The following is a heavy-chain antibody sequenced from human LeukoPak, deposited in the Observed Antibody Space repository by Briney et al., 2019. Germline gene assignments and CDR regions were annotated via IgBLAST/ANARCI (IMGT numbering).Heavy chain of an antibody. CDR3: ARENVLRFLEWLPRTMAYYFDY. V-gene: IGHV1-69*06. CDR1: GGTFSSYA. Sequence: SVKVSCKASGGTFSSYAISWVRQAPGQGLEWMGGIIPIFGTANYAQKFQGRVTITADKSTSTAYMELSSLRSEDTAVYYCARENVLRFLEWLPRTMAYYFDYWGQGTLVTVSS. D-gene: IGHD3-3*01. J-gene: IGHJ4*02. CDR2: IIPIFGTA.